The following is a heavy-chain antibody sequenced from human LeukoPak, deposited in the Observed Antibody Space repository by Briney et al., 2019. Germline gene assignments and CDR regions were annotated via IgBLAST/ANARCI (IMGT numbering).Heavy chain of an antibody. V-gene: IGHV4-59*01. D-gene: IGHD6-19*01. CDR2: IYYSGST. J-gene: IGHJ4*02. CDR3: ASLSVAVAGYYFDY. Sequence: PSETLSLTCTVSGGSIRGYFWTWIRQPPGKGLEWIGYIYYSGSTNYNPSLKSRVTIAVDTSKNQFSLKLSSVTAADTAVYYCASLSVAVAGYYFDYWGQGTLVTVSS. CDR1: GGSIRGYF.